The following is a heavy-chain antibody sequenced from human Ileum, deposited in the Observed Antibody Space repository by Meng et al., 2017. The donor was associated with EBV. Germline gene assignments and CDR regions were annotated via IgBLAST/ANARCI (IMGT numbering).Heavy chain of an antibody. CDR3: VRGGTYYLSY. Sequence: VPLDDPGPALERPSQPLSLTCAISCGSISSDYCGSWVRKSPEKGLEWIGEMYPTGPTYYNPSLKGRVSISIDKSKNQLSLKLNSVTAADTAVYYCVRGGTYYLSYWGQGSLVTVSS. CDR1: CGSISSDYC. CDR2: MYPTGPT. V-gene: IGHV4-4*02. J-gene: IGHJ4*02. D-gene: IGHD1-26*01.